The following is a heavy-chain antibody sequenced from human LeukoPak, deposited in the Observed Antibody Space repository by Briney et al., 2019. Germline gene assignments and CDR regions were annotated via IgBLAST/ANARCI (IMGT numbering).Heavy chain of an antibody. V-gene: IGHV3-72*01. CDR3: TTSPETGVNVFDI. J-gene: IGHJ3*02. D-gene: IGHD7-27*01. CDR1: GFTFSDHY. CDR2: MRNKANGYTT. Sequence: GGSLRLSCAGSGFTFSDHYIDWVRQAPGRGLEWIGRMRNKANGYTTENAASVKGRLTLSRDDLRRLAYLQLKSLKIEDTAVYYCTTSPETGVNVFDIWGQGTMVTVSS.